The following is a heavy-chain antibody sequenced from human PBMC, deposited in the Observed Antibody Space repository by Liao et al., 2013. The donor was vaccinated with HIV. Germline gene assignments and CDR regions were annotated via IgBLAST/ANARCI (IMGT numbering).Heavy chain of an antibody. Sequence: QLQLQESGSGLVKPSQTLSLTCSVSGVSISSGDYYWNWVRQPAGEELEWIGRVYKDGNTNYNPSFESRVTMSVDMSKNQISLQLTSVTAADTAMYYCARGGALDVWGRGTTVIVS. V-gene: IGHV4-61*02. CDR1: GVSISSGDYY. CDR2: VYKDGNT. D-gene: IGHD6-25*01. CDR3: ARGGALDV. J-gene: IGHJ3*01.